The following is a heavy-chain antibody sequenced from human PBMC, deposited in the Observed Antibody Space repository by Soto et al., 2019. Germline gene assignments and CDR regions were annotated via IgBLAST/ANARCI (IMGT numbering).Heavy chain of an antibody. CDR1: GFTFSKYG. Sequence: QVQLVDSGGGVVQPGTSLRLSCAASGFTFSKYGMHWVRQAPGKGLEWVAVISDTGNIKFYGDSVRGRITISRDNSTNTLYLQMTSLRREDTAVYYCAKDGGVPDAHFDHWGQGSLVTVSS. CDR3: AKDGGVPDAHFDH. V-gene: IGHV3-30*18. J-gene: IGHJ4*02. CDR2: ISDTGNIK. D-gene: IGHD2-2*01.